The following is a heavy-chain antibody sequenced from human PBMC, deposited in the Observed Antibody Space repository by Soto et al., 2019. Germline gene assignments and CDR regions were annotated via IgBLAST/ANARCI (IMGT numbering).Heavy chain of an antibody. Sequence: PGGSLRLSCAASGFTFSSYAMSWVRQAPGKGLEWVSAISGSGGSTYYADSVKGRFTISRDNSKNTLYLQMNSLRAEDTAVYYCAKGLGYCSSTSCYLGKNDAFDIWGQGTMVTVSS. J-gene: IGHJ3*02. CDR1: GFTFSSYA. V-gene: IGHV3-23*01. D-gene: IGHD2-2*01. CDR3: AKGLGYCSSTSCYLGKNDAFDI. CDR2: ISGSGGST.